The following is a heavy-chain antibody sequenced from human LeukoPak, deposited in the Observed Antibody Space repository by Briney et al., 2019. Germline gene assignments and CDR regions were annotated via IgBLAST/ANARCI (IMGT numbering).Heavy chain of an antibody. J-gene: IGHJ4*02. CDR2: INHSGST. Sequence: SETLSLTCAVYGGSFSGYYWSWIRQPPGKGLEWIGEINHSGSTNYNPSLKSRVTISVDTSKNQFSLKLSSVTAADTAVYYCARHDTGYCSSTSCYFVYWGQGTLVTVSS. CDR3: ARHDTGYCSSTSCYFVY. CDR1: GGSFSGYY. D-gene: IGHD2-2*01. V-gene: IGHV4-34*01.